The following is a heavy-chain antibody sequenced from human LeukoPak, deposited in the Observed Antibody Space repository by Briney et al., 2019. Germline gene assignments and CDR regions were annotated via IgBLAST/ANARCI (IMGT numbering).Heavy chain of an antibody. J-gene: IGHJ6*03. CDR2: FDPEDGET. CDR1: GYTLTELS. Sequence: ASVKASCKVSGYTLTELSMHWVRQAPGKGLEWMGGFDPEDGETIYAQKFQGRVTMTEDTSTDTAYMELSSLRSEDTAVYYCATVSSSSSSWYYYYYMDVWGKGTTVTVSS. D-gene: IGHD6-6*01. CDR3: ATVSSSSSSWYYYYYMDV. V-gene: IGHV1-24*01.